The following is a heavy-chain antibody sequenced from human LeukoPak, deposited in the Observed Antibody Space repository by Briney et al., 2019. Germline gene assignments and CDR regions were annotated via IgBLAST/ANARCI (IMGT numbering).Heavy chain of an antibody. Sequence: SETLSLTCTVSGGSISSYYWSWIRQPAGKGLEWIGRIYISGSTNYNPSLKSRVTMSVDTSKNQFSLKLSSVTAADTAVYYCARGPDWTVTTYYYYMDVWGKGTTVTVSS. CDR3: ARGPDWTVTTYYYYMDV. J-gene: IGHJ6*03. V-gene: IGHV4-4*07. CDR2: IYISGST. D-gene: IGHD4-11*01. CDR1: GGSISSYY.